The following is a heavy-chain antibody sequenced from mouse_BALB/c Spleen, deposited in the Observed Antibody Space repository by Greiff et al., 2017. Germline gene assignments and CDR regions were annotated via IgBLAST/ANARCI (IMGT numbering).Heavy chain of an antibody. CDR3: ARDRRDGYSWFAY. CDR2: IWAGGST. V-gene: IGHV2-9*02. J-gene: IGHJ3*01. Sequence: LMESGPGLVAPSQSLSITCTVSGFSLTSYGVHWVRQPPGKGLEWLGVIWAGGSTNYNSALMSRLSISKDNSKSQVFLKMNSLQTDDTAMYYCARDRRDGYSWFAYWGQGTLVTVSA. CDR1: GFSLTSYG. D-gene: IGHD2-14*01.